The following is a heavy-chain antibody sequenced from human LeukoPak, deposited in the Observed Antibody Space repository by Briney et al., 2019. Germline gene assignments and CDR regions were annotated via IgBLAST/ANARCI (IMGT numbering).Heavy chain of an antibody. CDR2: IYYSGST. CDR1: GGSISSGDYY. J-gene: IGHJ4*02. Sequence: SETLSLTCTVSGGSISSGDYYWSWIRQPPGKGLEWIGHIYYSGSTYYNPSLKSRITISTVTSKNQFSLKLSSVTAADTAVYYCARGVYSSGWYRMREIDYWGQGTLVTVSS. CDR3: ARGVYSSGWYRMREIDY. V-gene: IGHV4-30-4*01. D-gene: IGHD6-19*01.